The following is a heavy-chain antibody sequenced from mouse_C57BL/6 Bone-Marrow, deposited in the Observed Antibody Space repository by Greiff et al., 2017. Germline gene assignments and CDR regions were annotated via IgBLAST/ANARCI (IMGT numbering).Heavy chain of an antibody. V-gene: IGHV1-81*01. Sequence: VQLQQSGAELARPGASVKLSCKASGYTFTSYGISWVKQRTGQGLEWIGEIYPRSGNTYYTEKFKGKATLTADKSSSTAYMELRSLTSEDSAVYFCARSGSYSNYFAWFAYWGQGTLVTVSA. CDR2: IYPRSGNT. D-gene: IGHD2-5*01. CDR3: ARSGSYSNYFAWFAY. CDR1: GYTFTSYG. J-gene: IGHJ3*01.